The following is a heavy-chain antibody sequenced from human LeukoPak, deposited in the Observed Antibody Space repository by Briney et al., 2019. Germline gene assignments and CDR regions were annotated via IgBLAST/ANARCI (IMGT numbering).Heavy chain of an antibody. J-gene: IGHJ4*02. CDR3: AFRLGEFSRLDY. D-gene: IGHD3-16*02. Sequence: ASVKVSCKVSGYTLTELSMHWVRQAPGKGLEWMGGFDPEDGETIYAQKFQGRVTIIADESTSTAYMELSGLRSEDTAIYYCAFRLGEFSRLDYWGQGTLVSVSS. V-gene: IGHV1-24*01. CDR1: GYTLTELS. CDR2: FDPEDGET.